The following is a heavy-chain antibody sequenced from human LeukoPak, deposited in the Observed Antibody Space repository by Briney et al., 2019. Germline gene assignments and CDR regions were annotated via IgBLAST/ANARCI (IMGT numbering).Heavy chain of an antibody. Sequence: GGSLRISCAASGFTFSSYSMNWVRQAPGKGLEWVSSISSSSSYIYYADSVKGRFTISRDNAKNSLYLQMNSLRAEDTAVYYCARDPTIGSSGGDAFDIWGQGTMVTVSS. CDR3: ARDPTIGSSGGDAFDI. CDR1: GFTFSSYS. CDR2: ISSSSSYI. V-gene: IGHV3-21*01. J-gene: IGHJ3*02. D-gene: IGHD6-19*01.